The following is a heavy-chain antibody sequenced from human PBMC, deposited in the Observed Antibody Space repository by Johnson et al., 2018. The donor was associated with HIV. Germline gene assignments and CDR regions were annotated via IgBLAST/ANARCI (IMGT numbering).Heavy chain of an antibody. Sequence: MLLVESGGGLVQPGGSLRLSCAASGFTFSSYDMYWVRQAPGKGLEWVSAISGSGGSTYCADSVKGRFTISRDNSKNTLYLQMNSLRVEDTAVYYCAKDRSIYDIIYAFDIWGQGTMVTVSS. CDR2: ISGSGGST. CDR1: GFTFSSYD. J-gene: IGHJ3*02. D-gene: IGHD3-9*01. CDR3: AKDRSIYDIIYAFDI. V-gene: IGHV3-23*04.